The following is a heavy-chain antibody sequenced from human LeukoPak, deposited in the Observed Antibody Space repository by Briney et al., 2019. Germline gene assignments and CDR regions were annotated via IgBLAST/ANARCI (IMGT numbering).Heavy chain of an antibody. CDR2: IRYDGSNK. Sequence: GGSLRLSCAASGFTFSSYGMHWVRQAPGKGLEWVAFIRYDGSNKYYADSVKGRFTISRDNSKNTLYLQMNSLRAEDTAVYYCAKEDYDSSGPGPFDYWGQGTLVTFSS. CDR1: GFTFSSYG. CDR3: AKEDYDSSGPGPFDY. J-gene: IGHJ4*02. D-gene: IGHD3-22*01. V-gene: IGHV3-30*02.